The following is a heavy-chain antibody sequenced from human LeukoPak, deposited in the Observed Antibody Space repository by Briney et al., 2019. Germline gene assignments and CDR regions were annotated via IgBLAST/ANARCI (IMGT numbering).Heavy chain of an antibody. CDR1: GFTFSSYA. Sequence: GGSLRLSCAASGFTFSSYAMHWVRQAPGKGLEWVAVISYDGSNKYYADSVKGRFTISRDNSKNTLYLQMNSLRAEDTAVYYCARENYGDYYPNWFGPWGQGTLVTVSS. V-gene: IGHV3-30*04. D-gene: IGHD4-17*01. CDR2: ISYDGSNK. CDR3: ARENYGDYYPNWFGP. J-gene: IGHJ5*02.